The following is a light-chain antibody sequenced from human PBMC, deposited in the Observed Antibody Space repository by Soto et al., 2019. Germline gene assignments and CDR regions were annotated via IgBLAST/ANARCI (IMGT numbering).Light chain of an antibody. CDR1: QSISSW. V-gene: IGKV1-5*01. CDR3: QHYRSYLYT. CDR2: DAS. J-gene: IGKJ2*01. Sequence: DIQMTQSPSTLSASVGDRVTITCRASQSISSWLAWYQQKPGKAPQLLIYDASSLQSGVPSRFSGSGSGTESALSISNLQPGVVATYYFQHYRSYLYTFGHGTKLEVK.